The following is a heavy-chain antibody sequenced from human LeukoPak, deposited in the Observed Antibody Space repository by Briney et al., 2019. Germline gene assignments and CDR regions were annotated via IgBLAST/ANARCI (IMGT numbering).Heavy chain of an antibody. Sequence: SETLSLTCTVSGGSISSYYWSWIRQPPGKGLEWSGYIYYSGSKNYNPSLKSRVTISVDTSKSQFSLKLSSVTAADTAVYYCAIGPLKPDDYVWGSYRYRTDAFDIGGQGTSVTVAS. CDR1: GGSISSYY. CDR3: AIGPLKPDDYVWGSYRYRTDAFDI. V-gene: IGHV4-59*01. D-gene: IGHD3-16*02. CDR2: IYYSGSK. J-gene: IGHJ3*02.